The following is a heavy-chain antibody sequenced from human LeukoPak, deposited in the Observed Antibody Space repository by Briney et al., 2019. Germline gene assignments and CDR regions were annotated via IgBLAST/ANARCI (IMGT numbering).Heavy chain of an antibody. V-gene: IGHV1-2*06. CDR1: GYTFTGYY. CDR3: APLCSTSCSLLP. J-gene: IGHJ5*02. Sequence: GASVKVSCKASGYTFTGYYMHWVRQAPGQGLEWMGRINPNSGGTNYAQKFQGRVTMTRDTSISTAYMELSRLRSDDTAVYYCAPLCSTSCSLLPWGQGTLVTVSS. CDR2: INPNSGGT. D-gene: IGHD2-2*01.